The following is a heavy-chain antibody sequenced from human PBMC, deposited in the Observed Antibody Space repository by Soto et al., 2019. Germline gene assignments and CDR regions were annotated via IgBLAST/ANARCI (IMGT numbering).Heavy chain of an antibody. J-gene: IGHJ5*02. CDR3: VRRGRTSNGDWFDL. CDR1: GGSLNSYY. Sequence: PSETLSLTCTVSGGSLNSYYWTWIRQSPGKGLEWIGYVSSTGSTNYNPSLKSRLTMSLDTSTNEVSLSLTSVTAADTAVYFCVRRGRTSNGDWFDLWGQGILVTVSS. D-gene: IGHD3-3*02. V-gene: IGHV4-59*12. CDR2: VSSTGST.